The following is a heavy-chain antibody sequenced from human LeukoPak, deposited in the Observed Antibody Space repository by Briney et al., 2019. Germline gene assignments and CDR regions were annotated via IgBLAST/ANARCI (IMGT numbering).Heavy chain of an antibody. V-gene: IGHV3-7*01. CDR3: ARLLGESTIYDL. CDR2: IKQNGNEK. Sequence: GGSLRLSCAGSGFTPNRYWTSWVRQAAGKGLEWVASIKQNGNEKHYVDSVKGRFIISRDNAENSVSLQMNSLRDEDTAIYYCARLLGESTIYDLWGQGTLVTVSS. CDR1: GFTPNRYW. J-gene: IGHJ5*02. D-gene: IGHD3-16*01.